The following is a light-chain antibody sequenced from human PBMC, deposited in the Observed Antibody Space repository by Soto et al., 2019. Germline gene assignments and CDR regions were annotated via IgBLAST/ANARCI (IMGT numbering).Light chain of an antibody. CDR3: AAWDDSLNGWV. V-gene: IGLV1-44*01. CDR2: NNN. CDR1: GSNIGSNT. Sequence: QSVLTQPPSASGTPGQRVTISCSGSGSNIGSNTVNWYQQLPGTAPKLLIYNNNQRPSRVPDRFSGSKSGTSASLAISGLQSEDETDFYCAAWDDSLNGWVFGGGTKLTVL. J-gene: IGLJ3*02.